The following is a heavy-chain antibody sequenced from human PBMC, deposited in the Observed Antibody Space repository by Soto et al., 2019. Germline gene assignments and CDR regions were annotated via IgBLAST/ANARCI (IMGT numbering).Heavy chain of an antibody. D-gene: IGHD6-19*01. CDR3: AKDLGIAVAAGYYYYGMDV. Sequence: EVQLVESGGVVVQPGVSLRLSCAASGFTFDDYTMHWVRQAPGKGLEWVSLISWDGGSTYYADSVKGRLTISRDNSKNSLYLQMNSLRTEDTALYYCAKDLGIAVAAGYYYYGMDVWGQGTTVTVSS. CDR1: GFTFDDYT. CDR2: ISWDGGST. V-gene: IGHV3-43*01. J-gene: IGHJ6*02.